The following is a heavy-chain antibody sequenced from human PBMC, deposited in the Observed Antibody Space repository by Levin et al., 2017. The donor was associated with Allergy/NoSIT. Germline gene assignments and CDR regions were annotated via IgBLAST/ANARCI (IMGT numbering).Heavy chain of an antibody. CDR3: AKDVYGSGWYPLGNDAFEM. CDR2: ISSDGRKK. D-gene: IGHD6-19*01. Sequence: LSLTCAASGFTFSSSGMHWVRPAPGKGLGWGAVISSDGRKKFYADSVKGRFTISRDNSKNTLDLHMNSLRAEDTAVYYCAKDVYGSGWYPLGNDAFEMWGQGTKVSVSS. V-gene: IGHV3-30*18. CDR1: GFTFSSSG. J-gene: IGHJ3*02.